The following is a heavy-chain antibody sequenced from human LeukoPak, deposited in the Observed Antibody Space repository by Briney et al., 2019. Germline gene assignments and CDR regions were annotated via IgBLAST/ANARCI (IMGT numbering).Heavy chain of an antibody. CDR1: GGSFNTHY. CDR3: ARGNYPPTRSYDFWRGSSPYGMDV. Sequence: SETLSPTPAVIGGSFNTHYLSWIRQPPGKGLEWIGQINHGGLTNYNTTLKSRVTISVDTSKSQFSLKLSSVAAADTGVYYCARGNYPPTRSYDFWRGSSPYGMDVWGQGTTVTVSS. V-gene: IGHV4-34*01. D-gene: IGHD3-3*01. CDR2: INHGGLT. J-gene: IGHJ6*02.